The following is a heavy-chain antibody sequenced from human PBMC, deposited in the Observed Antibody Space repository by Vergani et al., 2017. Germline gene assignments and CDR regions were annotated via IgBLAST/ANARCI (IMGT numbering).Heavy chain of an antibody. Sequence: EVQLVESGGGLIQPGGSLRLSCAASGFTVSSNYMSWVRQAPGKGLEWVSVIYSGGSTYYADSVKGRVTISRDNSKNTLYLQMNSLRAEDTAVYYCAVNTAFYYYYGMDVWGQGTTVTVSS. V-gene: IGHV3-53*01. J-gene: IGHJ6*02. CDR2: IYSGGST. CDR1: GFTVSSNY. CDR3: AVNTAFYYYYGMDV. D-gene: IGHD5-18*01.